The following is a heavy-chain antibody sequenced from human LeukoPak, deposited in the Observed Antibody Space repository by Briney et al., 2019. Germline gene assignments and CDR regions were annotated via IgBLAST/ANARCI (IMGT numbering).Heavy chain of an antibody. Sequence: GASVKVSCKVSGYTLTELSMHWVRQAPGKGLEWMGGFDPEDGETIYAQKFQGRVTMTEDTSTDTAYMELSSLRSEDTAVYYCATDPYSSGWYESRLGYWGQGTLVTVSS. V-gene: IGHV1-24*01. CDR1: GYTLTELS. J-gene: IGHJ4*02. CDR2: FDPEDGET. D-gene: IGHD6-19*01. CDR3: ATDPYSSGWYESRLGY.